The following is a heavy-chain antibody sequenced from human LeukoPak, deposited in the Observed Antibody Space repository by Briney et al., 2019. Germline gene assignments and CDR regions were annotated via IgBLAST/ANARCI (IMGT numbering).Heavy chain of an antibody. Sequence: GGSLRLSCAASGFSSSSYSMNWVRQAPGKGRGWVSYISSSSSTIYYADSVKGRFTISRDNAKNSLYLQMNSLRAEDTAVYYCARPRVGATGWFDPWGQGTLVTVSS. CDR2: ISSSSSTI. J-gene: IGHJ5*02. CDR1: GFSSSSYS. V-gene: IGHV3-48*01. CDR3: ARPRVGATGWFDP. D-gene: IGHD1-26*01.